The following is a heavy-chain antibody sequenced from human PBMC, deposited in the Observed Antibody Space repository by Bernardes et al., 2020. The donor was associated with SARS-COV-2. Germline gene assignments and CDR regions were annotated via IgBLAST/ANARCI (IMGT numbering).Heavy chain of an antibody. CDR3: ARDRVVLAAIREIDY. CDR2: ISAYTGNT. J-gene: IGHJ4*02. D-gene: IGHD2-2*01. V-gene: IGHV1-18*04. CDR1: GYTFTSYG. Sequence: ASGKVYCKASGYTFTSYGISWVRQAPGQGLEWMGWISAYTGNTHYAQKFQGRVTMTTDTSTSTAYMELRSLRSDDTAVYYCARDRVVLAAIREIDYWGQGTLVTVSS.